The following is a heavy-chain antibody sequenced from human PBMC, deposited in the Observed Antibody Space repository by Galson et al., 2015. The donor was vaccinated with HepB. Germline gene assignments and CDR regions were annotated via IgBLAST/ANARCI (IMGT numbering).Heavy chain of an antibody. CDR2: ISTHNGQR. CDR3: VREYYYGSGHEIPFDF. J-gene: IGHJ4*02. D-gene: IGHD3-10*01. V-gene: IGHV1-18*01. CDR1: GYTFTDYG. Sequence: QSGAEVKKPGDSVRVSCKASGYTFTDYGISWVRQAPGQGLEWMAWISTHNGQRNYAQNFQGRVTMTTDTSTSTAYMELRSLRSDDTAVYFCVREYYYGSGHEIPFDFWGQGTLVIVPP.